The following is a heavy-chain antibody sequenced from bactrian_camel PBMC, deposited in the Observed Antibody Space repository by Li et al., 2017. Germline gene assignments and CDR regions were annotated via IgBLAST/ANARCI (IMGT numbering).Heavy chain of an antibody. Sequence: DVQLVESGGGLVQPGGSLRLSCAASGFTFRNYDMRWVRQAPGKGLEWVSGISPGGDRTFYADSVKGRFTISRDNAKNTLYLQLNSLKTEDTAMYYCAKGIYITNGPWLGRLEGQGTQVTVS. CDR2: ISPGGDRT. V-gene: IGHV3S40*01. J-gene: IGHJ4*01. CDR1: GFTFRNYD. D-gene: IGHD1*01.